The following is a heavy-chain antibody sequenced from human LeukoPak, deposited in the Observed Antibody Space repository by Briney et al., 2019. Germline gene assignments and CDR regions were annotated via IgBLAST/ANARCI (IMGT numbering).Heavy chain of an antibody. J-gene: IGHJ4*02. CDR2: IYTSGST. CDR3: ARENSIVDEYYFDY. D-gene: IGHD3-22*01. Sequence: SQTLSLTCTVSGGSISSGSYYWSWIRQPAGKGLEWIGRIYTSGSTNYNPSLKSRVTISVDTSKNQFSLKLSSVTAADTAVYYCARENSIVDEYYFDYWGQGTLVTVSS. V-gene: IGHV4-61*02. CDR1: GGSISSGSYY.